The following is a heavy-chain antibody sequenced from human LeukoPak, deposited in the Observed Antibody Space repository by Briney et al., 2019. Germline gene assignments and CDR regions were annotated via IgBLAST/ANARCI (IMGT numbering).Heavy chain of an antibody. Sequence: GGSLRLSCAASGFTFSSYGMHWVRQAPGKGLEWVAVIWYDGSNKYYADSVKGRFTISRDNSKNTLYLQMNSLRAEDTAVYYCTCDLDRSDGLWGQGTMVTVSS. CDR3: TCDLDRSDGL. CDR2: IWYDGSNK. CDR1: GFTFSSYG. V-gene: IGHV3-33*01. J-gene: IGHJ3*01. D-gene: IGHD2-8*01.